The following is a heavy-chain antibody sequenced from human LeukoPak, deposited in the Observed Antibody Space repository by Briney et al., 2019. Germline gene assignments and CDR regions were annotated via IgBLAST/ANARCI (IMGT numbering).Heavy chain of an antibody. CDR1: GGSFSGYY. Sequence: SETLSLTCAVYGGSFSGYYWSWIRQPPGKGLEWIGEINHSGSTNYNPSLKSRVTISVDTSKNQFPLKLSSVTAADTAVYYCARAKPGYSSSWYGGNWFDPWGQGTLVTVSS. D-gene: IGHD6-13*01. J-gene: IGHJ5*02. V-gene: IGHV4-34*01. CDR3: ARAKPGYSSSWYGGNWFDP. CDR2: INHSGST.